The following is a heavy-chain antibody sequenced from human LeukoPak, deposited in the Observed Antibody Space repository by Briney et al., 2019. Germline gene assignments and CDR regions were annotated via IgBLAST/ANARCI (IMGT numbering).Heavy chain of an antibody. Sequence: SVKVSCKASGGTFSSYAISWVRQAPGQGLEWMGGIIPIFGTANYVQKFQGRVTITADKSTSTAYMELSSLRSEDTAVYYCAREGGRGGYPDYWGQGTLVTVSS. D-gene: IGHD5-18*01. CDR2: IIPIFGTA. CDR3: AREGGRGGYPDY. J-gene: IGHJ4*02. CDR1: GGTFSSYA. V-gene: IGHV1-69*06.